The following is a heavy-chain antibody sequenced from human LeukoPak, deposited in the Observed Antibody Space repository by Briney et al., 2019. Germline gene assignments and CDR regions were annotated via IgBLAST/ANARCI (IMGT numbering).Heavy chain of an antibody. V-gene: IGHV4-59*01. CDR2: IYYSGSS. D-gene: IGHD3-3*01. Sequence: SETLSLTCAVDGGSFSGYYWSWIRQPPGKGLEWIGYIYYSGSSNYNPSLKSRVTISVDTSKNQFSLKLSSVTAADTAVYYCARVYYDFWSGNYYYYCYMDVWGKGTTVTVSS. CDR1: GGSFSGYY. CDR3: ARVYYDFWSGNYYYYCYMDV. J-gene: IGHJ6*03.